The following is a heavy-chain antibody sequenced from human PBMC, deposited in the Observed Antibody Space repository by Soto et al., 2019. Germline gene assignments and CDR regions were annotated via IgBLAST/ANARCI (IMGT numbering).Heavy chain of an antibody. J-gene: IGHJ4*02. CDR2: ISSSSSYI. CDR1: GFTFSRYS. CDR3: ARDKSHCTNGVCEVVY. D-gene: IGHD2-8*01. Sequence: SLRLSCAASGFTFSRYSMNWVRQAPGKGLEWVSSISSSSSYIYYADSVKGRFTISRDNAKNSLYLQMNSLRAEDTAVYYCARDKSHCTNGVCEVVYWGQGTLVTVSS. V-gene: IGHV3-21*01.